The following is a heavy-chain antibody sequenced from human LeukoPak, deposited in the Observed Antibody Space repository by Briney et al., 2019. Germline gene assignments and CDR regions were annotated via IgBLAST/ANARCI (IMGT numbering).Heavy chain of an antibody. V-gene: IGHV3-30-3*01. D-gene: IGHD6-13*01. CDR2: ISYDGSNK. J-gene: IGHJ4*02. CDR1: GFTFSSYA. Sequence: PGGSLRLSCAASGFTFSSYAMHWVRQAPGKGLEWVAVISYDGSNKYYADSVKGRFTISRDNSKNTLYLQMNSLRAEDTAVYYCARDLTSGYSSSWYSGMDYWGQGTLVTVSS. CDR3: ARDLTSGYSSSWYSGMDY.